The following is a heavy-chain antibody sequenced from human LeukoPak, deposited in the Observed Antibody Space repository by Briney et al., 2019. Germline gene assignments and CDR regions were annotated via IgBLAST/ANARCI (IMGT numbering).Heavy chain of an antibody. J-gene: IGHJ4*02. CDR1: GFTFSSYS. D-gene: IGHD2-15*01. Sequence: PGGSLRLSCAASGFTFSSYSMNWVRQAPGKGLEWVSAISGSGGSTYYADSVKGRITISRDNSKNTLYLQMNSLRAEDTAVYYCAKGVGYCSGGSCQQFDYWGQGTLVTVSS. CDR2: ISGSGGST. V-gene: IGHV3-23*01. CDR3: AKGVGYCSGGSCQQFDY.